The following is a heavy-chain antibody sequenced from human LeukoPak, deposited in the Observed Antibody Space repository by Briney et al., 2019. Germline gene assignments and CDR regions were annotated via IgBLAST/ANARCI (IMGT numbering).Heavy chain of an antibody. CDR2: FDPEDGET. CDR3: ATWGCSGGSCYSPRPPIDY. J-gene: IGHJ4*02. V-gene: IGHV1-24*01. CDR1: GYTLTELS. D-gene: IGHD2-15*01. Sequence: ASVKVSCKVSGYTLTELSMHWVRQAPGKGLEWMGGFDPEDGETIYAQKFQGRVTMTEDTSTDTAYMELSSLRSEDTAVYYCATWGCSGGSCYSPRPPIDYWGQGTLVTVSS.